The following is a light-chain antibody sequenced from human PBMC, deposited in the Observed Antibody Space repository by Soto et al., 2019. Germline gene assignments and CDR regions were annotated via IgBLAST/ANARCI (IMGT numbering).Light chain of an antibody. CDR3: LQHNSYPRT. V-gene: IGKV1-17*03. CDR2: DAS. Sequence: DIQMTQSPSAMSASVGDRVTITCRASQDISNYLAWFQQKPGKVPERLIYDASSLESGVPSRFSGSGSGTEFPLTISTLQPEDFATYYCLQHNSYPRTFGGGTKVQIK. CDR1: QDISNY. J-gene: IGKJ4*01.